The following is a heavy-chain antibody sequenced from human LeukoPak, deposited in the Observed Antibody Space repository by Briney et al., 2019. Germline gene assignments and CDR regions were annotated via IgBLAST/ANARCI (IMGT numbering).Heavy chain of an antibody. J-gene: IGHJ6*03. CDR2: IYYSGST. D-gene: IGHD6-6*01. CDR3: ARVSAPPYYYYYMDV. Sequence: SETLSLTCVVSGGSIRSGGYSWSWIRQPPGKGPEWIGYIYYSGSTYYNPSLKSRVTISVDTSKNQFSLKLSSVTAADTAVYYCARVSAPPYYYYYMDVWGKGTTVTISS. V-gene: IGHV4-30-4*07. CDR1: GGSIRSGGYS.